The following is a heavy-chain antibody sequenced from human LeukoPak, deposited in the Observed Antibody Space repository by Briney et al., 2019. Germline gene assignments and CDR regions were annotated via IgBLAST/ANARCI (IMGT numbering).Heavy chain of an antibody. V-gene: IGHV1-69*13. Sequence: GASVKVSCEASGGTFSSYAISWVRQAPGQGLEWMGGIIPIFGTANYAQKFQGRVTITADESTSTAYMELSSLRSEDTAVYYCASSLTVTVYYYYGMDVWGQGTTVTVSS. CDR3: ASSLTVTVYYYYGMDV. D-gene: IGHD4-17*01. CDR1: GGTFSSYA. CDR2: IIPIFGTA. J-gene: IGHJ6*02.